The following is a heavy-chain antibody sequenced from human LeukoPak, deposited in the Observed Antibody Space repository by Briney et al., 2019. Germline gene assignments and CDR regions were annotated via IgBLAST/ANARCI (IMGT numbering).Heavy chain of an antibody. Sequence: SETLSLTCAVYGGSFSGYYWSWTRQPPGRGLEWIGEINHSGSTNYNPSLKSRVTISVDTSKNQFSLKLSSVTAADTAVYYCASRPEAGYGDLLFDYWGQGTLVTVSS. CDR1: GGSFSGYY. D-gene: IGHD4-17*01. CDR2: INHSGST. V-gene: IGHV4-34*01. J-gene: IGHJ4*02. CDR3: ASRPEAGYGDLLFDY.